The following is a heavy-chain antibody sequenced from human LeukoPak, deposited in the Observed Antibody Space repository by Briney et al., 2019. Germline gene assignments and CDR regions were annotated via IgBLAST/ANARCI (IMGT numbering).Heavy chain of an antibody. CDR3: ARDRRITMVRGGEKEAFDI. CDR2: ISAYNGNT. Sequence: GASVKVSCKASGYTFTSYGISWVRQAPGQGLEWMGWISAYNGNTNYAQKLQGRVTMTTDTSTSTAYMELRSLRSDDTAVYYCARDRRITMVRGGEKEAFDIWGQGTMVTVSS. CDR1: GYTFTSYG. D-gene: IGHD3-10*01. V-gene: IGHV1-18*01. J-gene: IGHJ3*02.